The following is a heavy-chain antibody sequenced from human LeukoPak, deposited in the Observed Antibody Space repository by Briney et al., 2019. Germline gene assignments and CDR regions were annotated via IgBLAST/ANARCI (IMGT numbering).Heavy chain of an antibody. Sequence: SETLSLTCAVSGYSISNGYYCVWIRQAPGRGLEWIGSLYHSDSAYYNTSLRSRVSMSVDTSKNHFSLTLSFVTAADTAVYYCARQHDSYYYYYIDVWGSGTTVTVSS. CDR2: LYHSDSA. J-gene: IGHJ6*03. V-gene: IGHV4-38-2*01. CDR1: GYSISNGYY. CDR3: ARQHDSYYYYYIDV.